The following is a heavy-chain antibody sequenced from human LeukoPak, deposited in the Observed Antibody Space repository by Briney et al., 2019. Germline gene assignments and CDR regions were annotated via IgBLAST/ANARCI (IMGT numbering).Heavy chain of an antibody. J-gene: IGHJ4*02. V-gene: IGHV6-1*01. CDR1: GDSVSSNGTA. D-gene: IGHD1-1*01. Sequence: SQTLSLTCAISGDSVSSNGTAWNWIRQSPSRGLEWLGRTYHRSKWYNDFAVSVKSRITINPDTSKNQFSLQLSSVTPEDTALYYCARDTVQLDHGIHYWRRETLVTVSS. CDR3: ARDTVQLDHGIHY. CDR2: TYHRSKWYN.